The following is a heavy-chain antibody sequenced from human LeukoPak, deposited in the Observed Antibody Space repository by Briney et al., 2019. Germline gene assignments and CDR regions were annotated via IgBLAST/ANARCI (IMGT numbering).Heavy chain of an antibody. CDR2: ISSSSSYI. Sequence: GSLRLSCAASGFTFSSYSMNWVRQAPGKGLEWVSSISSSSSYIYYADSVKGRFTISRDNAKNTLYLQMNSLRAEDTAVYYCARGHDFWSGYYSYWGQGTLVTVSS. V-gene: IGHV3-21*01. D-gene: IGHD3-3*01. CDR3: ARGHDFWSGYYSY. J-gene: IGHJ4*02. CDR1: GFTFSSYS.